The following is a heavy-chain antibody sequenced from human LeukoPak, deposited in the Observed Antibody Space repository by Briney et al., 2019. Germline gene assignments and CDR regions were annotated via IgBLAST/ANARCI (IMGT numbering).Heavy chain of an antibody. D-gene: IGHD6-6*01. Sequence: SETLSLTCIVSGGSISSGSYYWSWIRQPAGKGLEWIGRIYTSGSTNYNPSLKSRVTISVDTSKNQFSLKLSSVTAADTAVYYCAREYSSSADAFDIWGQGTMVTVSS. J-gene: IGHJ3*02. CDR1: GGSISSGSYY. V-gene: IGHV4-61*02. CDR3: AREYSSSADAFDI. CDR2: IYTSGST.